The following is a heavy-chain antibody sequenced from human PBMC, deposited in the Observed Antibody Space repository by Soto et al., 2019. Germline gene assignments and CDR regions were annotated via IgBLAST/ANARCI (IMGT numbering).Heavy chain of an antibody. J-gene: IGHJ4*02. CDR1: GGSISRGDYY. CDR2: IYHSGST. Sequence: PSETLSLTCTVSGGSISRGDYYWSWIRQPPGKGLEWIGYIYHSGSTYYNPSLKSRVTISVDRSKNQFSLKLSSVTAADTAVYYCARSMTTVTTNDYWGQGSLVTVSS. CDR3: ARSMTTVTTNDY. D-gene: IGHD4-17*01. V-gene: IGHV4-30-2*01.